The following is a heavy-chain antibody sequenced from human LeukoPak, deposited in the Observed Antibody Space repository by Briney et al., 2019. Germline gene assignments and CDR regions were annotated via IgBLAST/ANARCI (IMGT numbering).Heavy chain of an antibody. V-gene: IGHV4-34*01. CDR2: INHSGST. CDR3: ASHRPPKIPD. D-gene: IGHD6-6*01. CDR1: GGSFSGYY. J-gene: IGHJ4*02. Sequence: SETLSLTCAVYGGSFSGYYWSWIRQPPGKGLEWIGEINHSGSTNYNPSLKSRVTISVDTSKNQFSLKLSSVTAADTAVYYCASHRPPKIPDWGQGTLVTVSS.